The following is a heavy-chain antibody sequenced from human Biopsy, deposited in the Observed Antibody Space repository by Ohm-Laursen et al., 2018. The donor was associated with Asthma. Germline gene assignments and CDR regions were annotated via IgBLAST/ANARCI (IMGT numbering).Heavy chain of an antibody. CDR2: INYSGSA. CDR3: ATDSGALPLGD. V-gene: IGHV4-61*01. D-gene: IGHD4-17*01. J-gene: IGHJ4*02. Sequence: PSQTLSLTCTVTGGSVTSATFHWSWIRQAPGKGLEWIGFINYSGSANYSPSLRGRVSISVDRSKNQISLKLTSVTAADTATYYCATDSGALPLGDWGQGSLVTVSS. CDR1: GGSVTSATFH.